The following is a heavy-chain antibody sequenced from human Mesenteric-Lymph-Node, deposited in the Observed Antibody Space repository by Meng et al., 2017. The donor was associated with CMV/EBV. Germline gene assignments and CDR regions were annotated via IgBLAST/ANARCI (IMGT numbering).Heavy chain of an antibody. V-gene: IGHV3-21*01. CDR1: GFTFSDYE. CDR2: ISSSSSYI. D-gene: IGHD2-2*02. J-gene: IGHJ4*02. Sequence: GESLKISCAASGFTFSDYEMSWVRQAPGKGLEWVSSISSSSSYIYYADSVKGRFTISRDNAKNSLYLQMNSLRAEDTAVYYCARQAPYCSSTSCYTGGPDYWGQGTLVTVSS. CDR3: ARQAPYCSSTSCYTGGPDY.